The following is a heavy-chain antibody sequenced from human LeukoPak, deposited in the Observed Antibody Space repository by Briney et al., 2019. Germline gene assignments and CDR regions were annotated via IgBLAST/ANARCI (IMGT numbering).Heavy chain of an antibody. V-gene: IGHV3-30-3*01. D-gene: IGHD3-22*01. CDR3: ARVEVETSGYYYGDY. CDR1: GFTFSGYA. J-gene: IGHJ4*02. CDR2: ISYDGSNK. Sequence: GGSLRLSCAASGFTFSGYAMHWVRQAPGKGLEWVAVISYDGSNKYYADSVKGRFTISRDNSKNTLYLQMNSLRAEDTAVYYCARVEVETSGYYYGDYWGQGTLVTVSS.